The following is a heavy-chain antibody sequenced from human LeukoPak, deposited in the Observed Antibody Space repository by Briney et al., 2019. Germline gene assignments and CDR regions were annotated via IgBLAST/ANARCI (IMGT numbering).Heavy chain of an antibody. CDR1: GYTFTSYY. CDR3: ARRDIVVVPTHYYYYMDV. D-gene: IGHD2-2*01. V-gene: IGHV1-46*01. J-gene: IGHJ6*03. Sequence: ASVKVSCKASGYTFTSYYMHWVRQAPGQGLEWMGIINPSGGSTSYAQKFQGRVTMTRDTSTSTVYMELSSLRSEDTAVYYCARRDIVVVPTHYYYYMDVWGKGTTVTVSS. CDR2: INPSGGST.